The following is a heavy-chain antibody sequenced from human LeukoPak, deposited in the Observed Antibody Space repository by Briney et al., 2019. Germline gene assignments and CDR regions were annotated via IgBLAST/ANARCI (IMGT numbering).Heavy chain of an antibody. V-gene: IGHV3-30*04. CDR1: GFTFGSYA. CDR3: ARAAGTRRYFQH. D-gene: IGHD1-7*01. CDR2: ISYDGSNK. J-gene: IGHJ1*01. Sequence: GGSLGLSCAASGFTFGSYAMHWVRQAPGKGLEWVAVISYDGSNKYYADSVKGRFTISRDNSKDTLYLQMNSLRAEDTAVYYCARAAGTRRYFQHWGQGTLVTVSS.